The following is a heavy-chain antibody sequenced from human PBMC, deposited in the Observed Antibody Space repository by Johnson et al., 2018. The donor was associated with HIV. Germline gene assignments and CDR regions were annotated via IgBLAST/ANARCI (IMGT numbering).Heavy chain of an antibody. V-gene: IGHV3-30*02. D-gene: IGHD6-6*01. CDR3: AKDSSFISGSSGGGFDI. Sequence: QMQLVESGGGVVQPGGSLRLSCAASGFTFSSYGMHWVRQAPGKGLEWVAFIRYDGGNTYYADSVKGRFTISRDNSKNTLYLQMNSLRAEDTALYYCAKDSSFISGSSGGGFDIWGQGTMVTVSS. J-gene: IGHJ3*02. CDR1: GFTFSSYG. CDR2: IRYDGGNT.